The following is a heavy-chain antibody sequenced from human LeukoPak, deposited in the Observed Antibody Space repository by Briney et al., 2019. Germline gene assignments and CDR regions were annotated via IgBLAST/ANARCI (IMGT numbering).Heavy chain of an antibody. CDR3: ARVARNIRQYYFDY. Sequence: GGALRLSCAASGFTFSDDYMSWIRQAPGKGREWLSYISSSGSTIYYADSVKGRFTISRDNAKNSLYLQMNSLRAEDTAVYYCARVARNIRQYYFDYWGQGTLVTVSS. CDR1: GFTFSDDY. J-gene: IGHJ4*02. CDR2: ISSSGSTI. V-gene: IGHV3-11*01. D-gene: IGHD2/OR15-2a*01.